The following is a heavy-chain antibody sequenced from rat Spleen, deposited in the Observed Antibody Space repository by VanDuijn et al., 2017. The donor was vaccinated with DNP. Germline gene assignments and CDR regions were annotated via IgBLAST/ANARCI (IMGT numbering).Heavy chain of an antibody. Sequence: EVQLVESGGGLVQPGRSLKLSCVASGFTFSDYYMAWVRQAPTKGLEWVAYISYDGGSTNYGDSVKGRFTISRDNAKSTLNLQMNSLRSEDMATYYCVRWNSGHFDYWGQGVMVTVSS. J-gene: IGHJ2*01. V-gene: IGHV5-22*01. D-gene: IGHD4-3*01. CDR2: ISYDGGST. CDR3: VRWNSGHFDY. CDR1: GFTFSDYY.